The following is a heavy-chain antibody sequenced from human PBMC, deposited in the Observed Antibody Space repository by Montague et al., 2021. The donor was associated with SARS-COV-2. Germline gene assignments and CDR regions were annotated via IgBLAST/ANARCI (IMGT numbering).Heavy chain of an antibody. CDR2: IHHGGST. D-gene: IGHD3-10*01. V-gene: IGHV4-34*01. Sequence: SETLSLTCAVHGGSFSTYSWNWIRQPPGKGLEWIGEIHHGGSTNYNPSLESRVTISAGTSKNQFSLKLTSVAAADTAVYYCARLGDGVVPSPILGVGPYYSYYYMDVWGKGTTVTVSS. CDR1: GGSFSTYS. J-gene: IGHJ6*03. CDR3: ARLGDGVVPSPILGVGPYYSYYYMDV.